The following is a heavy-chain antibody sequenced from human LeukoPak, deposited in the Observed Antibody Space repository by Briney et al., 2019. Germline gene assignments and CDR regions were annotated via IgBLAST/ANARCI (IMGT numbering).Heavy chain of an antibody. CDR3: ARRLGGYNY. D-gene: IGHD5-12*01. V-gene: IGHV4-59*08. Sequence: SETLSLTCTVSGGSISSYYWSWIRQPPGKGLEWIGYIYYSGSTNYNPSLKSRVTMSVDTFKNQFSLKLSTVTAADTAVYYCARRLGGYNYWGQGTLVTVSS. J-gene: IGHJ4*02. CDR2: IYYSGST. CDR1: GGSISSYY.